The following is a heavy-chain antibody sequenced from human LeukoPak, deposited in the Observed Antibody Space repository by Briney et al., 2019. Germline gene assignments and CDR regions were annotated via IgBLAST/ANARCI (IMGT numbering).Heavy chain of an antibody. D-gene: IGHD5-12*01. V-gene: IGHV1-46*01. CDR3: ARGPYSGYGGYYFDY. CDR1: GYTFTSYY. CDR2: INPSGGTT. Sequence: ASVKVSCKASGYTFTSYYIHWVRQAPGQGLEWMGIINPSGGTTTYAQKFQGRVTMTEDTSTDTAYMELSSLRSEDMAVYYCARGPYSGYGGYYFDYWGQGTLVTVSS. J-gene: IGHJ4*02.